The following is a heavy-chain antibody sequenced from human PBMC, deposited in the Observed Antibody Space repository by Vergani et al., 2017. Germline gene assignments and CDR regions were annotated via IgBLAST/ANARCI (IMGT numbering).Heavy chain of an antibody. D-gene: IGHD6-13*01. V-gene: IGHV4-61*02. CDR1: GGSISSGSYH. CDR3: ARDQYSSSWSYWYFDL. J-gene: IGHJ2*01. CDR2: IYTSGST. Sequence: QVQLQESGPGLVKPSQTLSLTCTVSGGSISSGSYHWSWIRQPAGKGLEWIGRIYTSGSTNYNPSLKSRVTISVDTSKNQFSLKLSSVTAADTAVYYCARDQYSSSWSYWYFDLWGRGTLVTVPS.